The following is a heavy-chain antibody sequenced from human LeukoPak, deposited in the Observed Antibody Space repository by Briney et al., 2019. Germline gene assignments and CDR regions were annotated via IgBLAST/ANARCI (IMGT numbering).Heavy chain of an antibody. CDR1: GYTFTGYY. CDR2: INPNSGGT. CDR3: ARGPWEYSSSSAVIDY. Sequence: ASVKVSCKASGYTFTGYYMHWVRQAPGQGLEWMGWINPNSGGTNYAQKFQGRVTMTRDTSISTAYMELSRLRSDDTAVYYCARGPWEYSSSSAVIDYWGQGTLVTVSS. J-gene: IGHJ4*02. D-gene: IGHD6-6*01. V-gene: IGHV1-2*02.